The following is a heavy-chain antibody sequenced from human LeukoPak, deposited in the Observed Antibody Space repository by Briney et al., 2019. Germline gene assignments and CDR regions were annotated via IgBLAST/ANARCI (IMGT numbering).Heavy chain of an antibody. CDR3: AGGVEGAGSHYFDY. V-gene: IGHV1-69*06. Sequence: GASVKVSCKASGGTFSSYAISWVRQAPGQGLEWVGGIIPIFGTANYAQKFQGRVTITADKSTSTAYMELSSLRSEDTAVYYCAGGVEGAGSHYFDYWGQGTLVTVSS. J-gene: IGHJ4*02. CDR1: GGTFSSYA. D-gene: IGHD3-10*01. CDR2: IIPIFGTA.